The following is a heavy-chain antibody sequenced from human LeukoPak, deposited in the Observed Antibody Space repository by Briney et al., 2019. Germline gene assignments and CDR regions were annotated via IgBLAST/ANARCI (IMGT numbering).Heavy chain of an antibody. D-gene: IGHD3-22*01. CDR1: SGAISTSHW. CDR3: AGLVGRYSSGLYYYYFDY. V-gene: IGHV4-4*02. Sequence: NPSETLSLTCTVSSGAISTSHWLSWVRQPPGKGLEWIGEMYLSGTTHSNPSVKSRVTISIDKSKNQFFLNLSSVTAADTAVYYCAGLVGRYSSGLYYYYFDYWGQGTLVTVSS. J-gene: IGHJ4*02. CDR2: MYLSGTT.